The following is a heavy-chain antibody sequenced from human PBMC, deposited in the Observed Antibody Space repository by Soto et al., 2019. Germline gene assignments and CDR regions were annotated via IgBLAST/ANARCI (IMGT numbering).Heavy chain of an antibody. Sequence: SETLSLTCTVSRVSINTSNYYWGWIRQPPGRGLEWVGSIYYSGSTYYNPSLKSRVTISLDTSKSQFSLKLRSVTAADTAVYFCARLPRPLLLAAAPSYWGQGTLVTVSS. CDR2: IYYSGST. D-gene: IGHD6-13*01. V-gene: IGHV4-39*01. CDR1: RVSINTSNYY. CDR3: ARLPRPLLLAAAPSY. J-gene: IGHJ4*02.